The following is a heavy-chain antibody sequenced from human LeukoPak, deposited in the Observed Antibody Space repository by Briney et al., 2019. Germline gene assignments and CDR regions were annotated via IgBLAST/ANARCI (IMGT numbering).Heavy chain of an antibody. CDR1: GFTFSNHG. V-gene: IGHV3-30*02. J-gene: IGHJ3*02. Sequence: PGGSLRLSCAASGFTFSNHGMLWVRQAPGKGLEWVAFIRYDGSNQYYADSVKGRFTISRDNAKNSLYLQMNSLRAEDTAVYYCARIRVVPAAIVGDDAFDIWGQGTMVTVSS. CDR2: IRYDGSNQ. CDR3: ARIRVVPAAIVGDDAFDI. D-gene: IGHD2-2*01.